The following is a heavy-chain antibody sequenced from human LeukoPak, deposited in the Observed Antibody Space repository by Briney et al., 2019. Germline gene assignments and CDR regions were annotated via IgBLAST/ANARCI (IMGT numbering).Heavy chain of an antibody. CDR3: ARDQYYDSSGYYYGMDV. CDR1: GYTFTGYG. D-gene: IGHD3-22*01. J-gene: IGHJ6*02. Sequence: ASVKDSCKASGYTFTGYGISWVRQAPGQGLEWMGWISAYNGNTNYAQKLQGRVTMTTDTSTSTAYMELRSLRSDDTAVYYCARDQYYDSSGYYYGMDVWGQGTTVTVSS. CDR2: ISAYNGNT. V-gene: IGHV1-18*01.